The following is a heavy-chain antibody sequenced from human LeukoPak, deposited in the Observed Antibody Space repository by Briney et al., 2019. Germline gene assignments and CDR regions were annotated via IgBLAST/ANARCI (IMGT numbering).Heavy chain of an antibody. CDR2: ISGSGGST. J-gene: IGHJ2*01. D-gene: IGHD6-19*01. V-gene: IGHV3-23*01. CDR3: AKGGGGAVASGEPYWYFDL. Sequence: GGSLRLSCAASGFTFSSYGMSWVRQAPGKGLEWVSAISGSGGSTYYADSVKGRFTISRDNSKNTLYLQMNSLRAEDTAVYYCAKGGGGAVASGEPYWYFDLWGRGTLVTVSS. CDR1: GFTFSSYG.